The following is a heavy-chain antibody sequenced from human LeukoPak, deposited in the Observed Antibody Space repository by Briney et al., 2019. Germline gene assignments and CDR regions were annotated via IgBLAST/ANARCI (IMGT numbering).Heavy chain of an antibody. Sequence: GGSLRLSCAASGFTVSTNCMTWVRQAPGKGLEWVSTIYSGGTTYYADSVMGRFTISRHNSRNTLYLQMNSLRAEDTAVYYCARDCGSDCSQAFDIWGQGTMVTVSS. CDR2: IYSGGTT. V-gene: IGHV3-53*04. CDR3: ARDCGSDCSQAFDI. J-gene: IGHJ3*02. D-gene: IGHD2-21*02. CDR1: GFTVSTNC.